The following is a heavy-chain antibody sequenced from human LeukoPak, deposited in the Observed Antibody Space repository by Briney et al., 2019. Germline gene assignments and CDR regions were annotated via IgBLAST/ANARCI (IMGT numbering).Heavy chain of an antibody. Sequence: APVKVSCKASGGTFSSYAISWVRQAPGQGLEWMGGIIPIFGTANYAQKFQGRVTITADESTSTAYMELSSLRSEDTAVYYCASMGREVVAYAFDIWGQGTMVTVSS. CDR1: GGTFSSYA. D-gene: IGHD3-22*01. CDR2: IIPIFGTA. J-gene: IGHJ3*02. V-gene: IGHV1-69*13. CDR3: ASMGREVVAYAFDI.